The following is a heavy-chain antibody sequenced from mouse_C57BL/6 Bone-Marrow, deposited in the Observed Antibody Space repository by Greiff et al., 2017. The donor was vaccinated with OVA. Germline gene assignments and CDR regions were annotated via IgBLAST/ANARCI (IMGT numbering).Heavy chain of an antibody. V-gene: IGHV5-4*01. D-gene: IGHD1-1*01. J-gene: IGHJ3*01. CDR3: AREGNYYGSSDGYAY. CDR1: GFTFSSYA. CDR2: ISHGGSYT. Sequence: EVKLVESGGGLVKPGGSLKLSCAASGFTFSSYAMSWVRQTPEKRLEWVATISHGGSYTYYPDNVKGRFTISRDNAKNNLYLQMSQLKSEDTAMYYCAREGNYYGSSDGYAYWGQGTLVTVSA.